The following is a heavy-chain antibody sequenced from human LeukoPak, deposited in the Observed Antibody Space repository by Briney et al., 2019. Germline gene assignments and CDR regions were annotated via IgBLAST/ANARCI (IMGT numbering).Heavy chain of an antibody. D-gene: IGHD5-12*01. Sequence: SETLSLTCTVSGGSISSYYWSWLRQPPGKGLEWIGYIYYSGSTNYNPSLKSRVTISVDTSKNQFSLKLSSVTAADTAMHYCARVSGYDWESFYDYWGQGSLVTVSS. CDR2: IYYSGST. CDR1: GGSISSYY. J-gene: IGHJ4*02. CDR3: ARVSGYDWESFYDY. V-gene: IGHV4-59*01.